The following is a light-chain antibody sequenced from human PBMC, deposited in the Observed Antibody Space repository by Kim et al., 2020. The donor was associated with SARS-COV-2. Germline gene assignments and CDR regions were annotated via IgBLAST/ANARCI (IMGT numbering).Light chain of an antibody. Sequence: IQMTQFPSTLSAFVGDRVTITCRASQSISGLLAWYQVKPGKAPKLLIHRTSTLETGVPSRFSGSGSGTEFTLTISSLQPDDFATYYCQHYINYPVTFGQGTKVDIK. CDR1: QSISGL. J-gene: IGKJ1*01. V-gene: IGKV1-5*03. CDR2: RTS. CDR3: QHYINYPVT.